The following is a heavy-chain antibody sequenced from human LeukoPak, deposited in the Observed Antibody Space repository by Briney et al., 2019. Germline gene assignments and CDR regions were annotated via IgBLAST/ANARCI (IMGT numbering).Heavy chain of an antibody. CDR2: ISYDGSNK. D-gene: IGHD6-13*01. V-gene: IGHV3-30-3*01. J-gene: IGHJ5*02. CDR3: ARDPSSSWYDHSELWFDP. Sequence: GRSLRLSCAASGFTFSSYAMHWVRQAPGKGLEWVAVISYDGSNKYYADSVKGRFTISRDNSKNTLYLQMNSLRAEDTAVYYCARDPSSSWYDHSELWFDPWGQGTLVTVSS. CDR1: GFTFSSYA.